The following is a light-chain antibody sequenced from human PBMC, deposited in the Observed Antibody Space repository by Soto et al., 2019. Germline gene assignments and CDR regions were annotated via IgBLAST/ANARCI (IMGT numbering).Light chain of an antibody. J-gene: IGKJ4*01. V-gene: IGKV3-15*01. CDR3: QQYNKFPSLT. Sequence: EIVRTQSPATLSVSPGERATISCRASQSVSSNLAWYQQKPGQAPRLLIYGASTRATGIPARFSGSGSGTEFTLTIGSLQSEDFAVYYCQQYNKFPSLTFGGGTKVEIK. CDR2: GAS. CDR1: QSVSSN.